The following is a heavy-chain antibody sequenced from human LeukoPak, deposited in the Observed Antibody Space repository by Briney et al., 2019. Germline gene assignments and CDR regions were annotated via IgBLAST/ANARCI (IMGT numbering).Heavy chain of an antibody. D-gene: IGHD2-21*02. CDR3: ARLCGGDCFVGGGDY. CDR2: ISSSSSYI. CDR1: GFTFSIYS. V-gene: IGHV3-21*01. Sequence: PGGSLRLSCAASGFTFSIYSMNWVRQAPGKGLEWVSSISSSSSYIYYADSVKGRFTISRDNAKNSLYLQMNSLRAEDTAVYYCARLCGGDCFVGGGDYWGQGTLVTVSS. J-gene: IGHJ4*02.